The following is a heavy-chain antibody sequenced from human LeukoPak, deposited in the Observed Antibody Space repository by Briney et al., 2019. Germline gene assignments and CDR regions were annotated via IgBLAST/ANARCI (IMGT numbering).Heavy chain of an antibody. CDR2: ISSSGSTI. J-gene: IGHJ3*02. D-gene: IGHD5-18*01. CDR3: ARDIVDTAWAFDI. Sequence: PGGSLGLSCAASGFTFSDYYMSWIRQAPGKGLEWVSYISSSGSTIYYADSVKGRFTISRDNAKNSLYLQMNSLRAEDTAVYYCARDIVDTAWAFDIWGQGTMVTVSS. CDR1: GFTFSDYY. V-gene: IGHV3-11*01.